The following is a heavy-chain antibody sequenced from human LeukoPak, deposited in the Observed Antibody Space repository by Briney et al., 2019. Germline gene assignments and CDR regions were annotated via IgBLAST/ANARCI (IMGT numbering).Heavy chain of an antibody. CDR3: AKDSKYYDSSGYYRY. D-gene: IGHD3-22*01. CDR1: GFTFSSYG. CDR2: ISYDGSNK. V-gene: IGHV3-30*18. J-gene: IGHJ4*02. Sequence: VGSLRLSCEASGFTFSSYGMHWVRQAPGKGLEWVAVISYDGSNKYYADSVKGRFTISRDDSKNTLYLQMNRLRSEDTAVYYCAKDSKYYDSSGYYRYWGQGTLVTVSS.